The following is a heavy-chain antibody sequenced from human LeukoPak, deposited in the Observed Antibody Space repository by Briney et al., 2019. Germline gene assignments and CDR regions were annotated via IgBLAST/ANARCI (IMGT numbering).Heavy chain of an antibody. V-gene: IGHV3-66*01. Sequence: PGWSLRLSCEASGFTVSSNHMSWVRQAPGKGLEWVSVIYSGGSTYYADSVKGRFTISRDNSKNTLSLQMTSLRGEDTAVYYCVRGGGAFCGNDCYRNFDYWGQGTLVTVSS. J-gene: IGHJ4*02. CDR3: VRGGGAFCGNDCYRNFDY. D-gene: IGHD2-21*02. CDR2: IYSGGST. CDR1: GFTVSSNH.